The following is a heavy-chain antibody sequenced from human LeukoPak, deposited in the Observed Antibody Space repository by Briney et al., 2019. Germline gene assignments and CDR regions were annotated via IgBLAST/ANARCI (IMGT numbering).Heavy chain of an antibody. J-gene: IGHJ4*02. CDR2: IYYSGSS. Sequence: SETLSLTCTVSGGSISSSSYYWGWIRQPPGKGLEWIGSIYYSGSSYYNPSLKSRVTISVDTSKNQFSLKLSSVTAADTAVYYCASYDSSGYGDYWGQGALVTVSS. D-gene: IGHD3-22*01. CDR3: ASYDSSGYGDY. V-gene: IGHV4-39*01. CDR1: GGSISSSSYY.